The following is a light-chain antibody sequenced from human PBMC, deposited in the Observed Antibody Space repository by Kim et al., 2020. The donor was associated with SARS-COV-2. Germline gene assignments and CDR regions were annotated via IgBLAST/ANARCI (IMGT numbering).Light chain of an antibody. J-gene: IGKJ1*01. V-gene: IGKV2-30*01. Sequence: DVVLTQSPLSLPVTLGQPASISCRSSQSLVYSDGNTYLNWFHQRPGQSPRRLIYMVSNRDSGVPDRFSGSGSGDSFTLRISRVEAEDVGVYYCMQALQTPRTFGQGTKVDIK. CDR3: MQALQTPRT. CDR1: QSLVYSDGNTY. CDR2: MVS.